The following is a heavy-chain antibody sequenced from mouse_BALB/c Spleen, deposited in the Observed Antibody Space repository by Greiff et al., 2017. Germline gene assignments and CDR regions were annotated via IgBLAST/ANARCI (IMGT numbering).Heavy chain of an antibody. CDR3: ARRDYYGNYEGAMDY. J-gene: IGHJ4*01. V-gene: IGHV1-31*01. D-gene: IGHD2-1*01. CDR2: INPYNGAT. Sequence: VHVKQSGPELVKPGASVKISCKASGYSFTGYYMHWVKQSHVKSLEWIGRINPYNGATSYNQNFKDKASLTVDKSSSTAYMELHSLTSEDSAVYYCARRDYYGNYEGAMDYWGQGTSVTVSS. CDR1: GYSFTGYY.